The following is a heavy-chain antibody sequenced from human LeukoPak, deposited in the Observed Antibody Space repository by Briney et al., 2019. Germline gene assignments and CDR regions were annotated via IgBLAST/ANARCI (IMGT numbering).Heavy chain of an antibody. D-gene: IGHD6-6*01. CDR3: ARDSSSSVKYFDY. Sequence: GGSLRLSCAASGFTFSSYAMHWVRQAPGKGLEWVAVISYDGSNKYYADSVKGRSTISRDNSKNTLYLQMNSLRAEDTAVYYCARDSSSSVKYFDYWGQGTLVTVSS. CDR2: ISYDGSNK. J-gene: IGHJ4*02. CDR1: GFTFSSYA. V-gene: IGHV3-30-3*01.